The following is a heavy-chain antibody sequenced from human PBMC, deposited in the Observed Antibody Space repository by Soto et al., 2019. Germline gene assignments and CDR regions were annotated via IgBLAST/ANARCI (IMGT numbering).Heavy chain of an antibody. CDR1: GFTFSSYS. J-gene: IGHJ6*03. V-gene: IGHV3-48*01. CDR2: ISSSSSTI. Sequence: EVQLVESGGGLVQPGGSLRLSCAASGFTFSSYSMNWVRQAPGKGLEWVSYISSSSSTIYYADSVKRRFTISRDNAKNSLYLQMNSLRAEDTAVYYCARDSLGGYDFLVHYYYYYMDVWGKGTTVTVSS. D-gene: IGHD5-12*01. CDR3: ARDSLGGYDFLVHYYYYYMDV.